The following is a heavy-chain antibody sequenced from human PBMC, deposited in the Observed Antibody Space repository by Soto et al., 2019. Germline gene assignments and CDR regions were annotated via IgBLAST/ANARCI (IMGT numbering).Heavy chain of an antibody. CDR3: ASGYCSGGSCYRDYYMDV. J-gene: IGHJ6*03. CDR2: INPSGGST. Sequence: ASVKVSCKASGYTFTSYYMHWVRQAPGQGLEWMGIINPSGGSTSYAQKLQGRVTMTRDTSTSTVYMELSSLRSEDTAVYYCASGYCSGGSCYRDYYMDVWGKGTTVTVSS. V-gene: IGHV1-46*03. D-gene: IGHD2-15*01. CDR1: GYTFTSYY.